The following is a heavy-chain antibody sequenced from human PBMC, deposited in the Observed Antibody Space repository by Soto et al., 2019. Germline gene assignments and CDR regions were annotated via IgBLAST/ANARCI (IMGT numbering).Heavy chain of an antibody. CDR1: GGTFSSYT. J-gene: IGHJ4*02. V-gene: IGHV1-69*02. CDR2: LIPILGIA. D-gene: IGHD6-13*01. Sequence: QVQLVQSGAEVKKPGSSVKVSCKASGGTFSSYTISWVRQAPGQWLEWMGRLIPILGIANYAQKIQGRVTSTADKSTSTAYMELSSLRSEDTAVYYCHCQQLAVGYYFDYWGQGTLVTVSS. CDR3: HCQQLAVGYYFDY.